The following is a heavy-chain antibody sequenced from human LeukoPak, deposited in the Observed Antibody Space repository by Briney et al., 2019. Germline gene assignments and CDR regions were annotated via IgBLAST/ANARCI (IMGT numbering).Heavy chain of an antibody. J-gene: IGHJ3*02. V-gene: IGHV3-48*01. CDR3: VRNDGDDAFDI. D-gene: IGHD4-17*01. Sequence: GGSLRLSCAASRFTFSTYSMNWVCQAPGRGLEWVSYISSTSTNIYYKDSVKGRFTISRDNAKNSLYLHMTSLRAEDTAVYYCVRNDGDDAFDIWGQGTMVTVSS. CDR1: RFTFSTYS. CDR2: ISSTSTNI.